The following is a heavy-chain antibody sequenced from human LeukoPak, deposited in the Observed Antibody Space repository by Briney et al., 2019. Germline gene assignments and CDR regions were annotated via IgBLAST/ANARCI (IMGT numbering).Heavy chain of an antibody. CDR2: IKQGGGRK. J-gene: IGHJ6*03. Sequence: GGSLRLSCAASGFTFSSYSMSWVRQAPGKGLEWVANIKQGGGRKYYADSVKGRFTISRDNAKNTLYLQMNSLRAEDTAVYYCAKTTPPFYCSSTSCYTWGKEDYYYYYYMDVWGKGTTVTVSS. V-gene: IGHV3-7*03. D-gene: IGHD2-2*02. CDR1: GFTFSSYS. CDR3: AKTTPPFYCSSTSCYTWGKEDYYYYYYMDV.